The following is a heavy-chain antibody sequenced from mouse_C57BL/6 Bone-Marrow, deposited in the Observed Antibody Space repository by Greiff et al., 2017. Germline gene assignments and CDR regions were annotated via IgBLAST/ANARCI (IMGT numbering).Heavy chain of an antibody. CDR1: EYEFPSHD. Sequence: EVMLVESGGGLVQPGESLKLSCESNEYEFPSHDMSWVRKTPEKRLELVAAINSDGGSTYYPDTMERRFIISRDNTKKTLYLQMSSLRSEDTALYYCARHGSNWDGGYWYFDVWGTGTTVTVSS. J-gene: IGHJ1*03. D-gene: IGHD4-1*01. V-gene: IGHV5-2*01. CDR3: ARHGSNWDGGYWYFDV. CDR2: INSDGGST.